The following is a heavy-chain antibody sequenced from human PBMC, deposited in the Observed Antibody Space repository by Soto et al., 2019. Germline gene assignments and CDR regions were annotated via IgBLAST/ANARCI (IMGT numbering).Heavy chain of an antibody. D-gene: IGHD3-10*01. J-gene: IGHJ6*02. CDR3: ARGLSYYYGSASHYYYYGMDV. V-gene: IGHV3-11*01. CDR2: ISSSGSTI. CDR1: GFTFSDYY. Sequence: LGGSLRLSCAASGFTFSDYYMTWIRQAPGKXLEWVSYISSSGSTIYYADSVKGRFIISRDNAKNSLYLQMNSLRAEDTAVYYCARGLSYYYGSASHYYYYGMDVWGQGTTVTVSS.